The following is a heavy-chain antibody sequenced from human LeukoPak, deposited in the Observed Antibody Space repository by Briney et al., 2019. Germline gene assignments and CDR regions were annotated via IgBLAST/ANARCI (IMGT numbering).Heavy chain of an antibody. D-gene: IGHD2/OR15-2a*01. CDR1: GGTFSSYA. J-gene: IGHJ4*02. V-gene: IGHV1-69*04. CDR3: ARGHNQSKYRNNY. Sequence: SVKVSCKASGGTFSSYAISWVRQAPGQGLEWMGRIIPILGIANYAQKFQGRVTITADKSTSTAYMELSSLRSEDTAVYYCARGHNQSKYRNNYWGQGTLVTVSS. CDR2: IIPILGIA.